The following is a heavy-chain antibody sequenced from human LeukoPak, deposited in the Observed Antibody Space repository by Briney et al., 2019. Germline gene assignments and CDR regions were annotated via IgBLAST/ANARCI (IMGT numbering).Heavy chain of an antibody. CDR2: IYYSGST. CDR3: ARRGYCSGGSCYRWFDP. V-gene: IGHV4-39*01. CDR1: GGSISSSSYY. Sequence: SETLSLTCTVSGGSISSSSYYWGWIRQPPGKGLEWIGSIYYSGSTYYNPSLKSRVTISVDTSKNQFSLKLSSVTAADTAVYYCARRGYCSGGSCYRWFDPWGHGTLVTVSS. J-gene: IGHJ5*02. D-gene: IGHD2-15*01.